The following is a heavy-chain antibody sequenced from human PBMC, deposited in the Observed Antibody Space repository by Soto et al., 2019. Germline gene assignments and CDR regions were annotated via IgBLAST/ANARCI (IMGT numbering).Heavy chain of an antibody. D-gene: IGHD6-13*01. Sequence: PSETLSLTCAVYGGSFSGYYWSWIRQPPGKGLEWIGEINHSGSTNYNPSLKSRVTISVDTSKNQFSLKLSSVTAADTAVYYCARGRHTIAAAGTGFDTWGQGTLVTVSS. J-gene: IGHJ5*02. CDR1: GGSFSGYY. V-gene: IGHV4-34*01. CDR2: INHSGST. CDR3: ARGRHTIAAAGTGFDT.